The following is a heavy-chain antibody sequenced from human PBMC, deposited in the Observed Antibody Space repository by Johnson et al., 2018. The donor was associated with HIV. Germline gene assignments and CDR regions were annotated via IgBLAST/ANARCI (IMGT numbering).Heavy chain of an antibody. CDR3: ARGRSSSSTAAFDI. CDR1: GFTFSSYA. D-gene: IGHD6-6*01. V-gene: IGHV3-30*04. CDR2: ISYDGSNK. Sequence: QVQLVESGGGVVQPGRSLRLSCAASGFTFSSYAMHWVRQAPGKGLEWVAVISYDGSNKYFADSVKGRFTISRYNSKNTLYLQMKSLRGEDTAVYSCARGRSSSSTAAFDIWGQGTMVTVSS. J-gene: IGHJ3*02.